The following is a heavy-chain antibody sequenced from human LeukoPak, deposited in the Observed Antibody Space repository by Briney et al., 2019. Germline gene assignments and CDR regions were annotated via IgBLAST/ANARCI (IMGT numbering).Heavy chain of an antibody. J-gene: IGHJ6*04. CDR2: IIPIFGTA. Sequence: ASVKVSCKASGGTFSSYAISWVRQAPGQGLEWMGGIIPIFGTANYAQKFQGRVTITADKPTSTAYMELSSLRSEDTAVYYCARYFFSGSGSYYSPSVYYYGMDVWGKGTTVTVSS. D-gene: IGHD3-10*01. V-gene: IGHV1-69*06. CDR1: GGTFSSYA. CDR3: ARYFFSGSGSYYSPSVYYYGMDV.